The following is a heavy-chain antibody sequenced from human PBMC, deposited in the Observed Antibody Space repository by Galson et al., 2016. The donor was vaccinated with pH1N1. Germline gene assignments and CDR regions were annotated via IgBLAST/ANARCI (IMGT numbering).Heavy chain of an antibody. V-gene: IGHV1-3*01. J-gene: IGHJ6*02. D-gene: IGHD3-3*01. CDR1: GYSFINYA. CDR3: ARGGTLSDFWSNYSPSGIDV. Sequence: SVKVSCRASGYSFINYAIHWVRLAPGQRLEWMGWINAANGNTRYSQNLQDRVTITRDTSATTAYMDLSSLRSEDTSVYYCARGGTLSDFWSNYSPSGIDVWGQGTTVTVSS. CDR2: INAANGNT.